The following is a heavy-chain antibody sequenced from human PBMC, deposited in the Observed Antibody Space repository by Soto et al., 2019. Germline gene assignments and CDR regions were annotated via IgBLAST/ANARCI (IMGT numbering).Heavy chain of an antibody. V-gene: IGHV4-39*01. J-gene: IGHJ6*03. CDR2: IYYSGST. CDR1: GGSISSSSYY. D-gene: IGHD6-13*01. CDR3: ARLSSWYYMDV. Sequence: SETLSLTCTVSGGSISSSSYYWGWIRQPPGKGLEWIGSIYYSGSTYYNPSLKSRVTISVDTSKNQFSLKLSSVTAADTAVYYCARLSSWYYMDVWGKGTTVTVSS.